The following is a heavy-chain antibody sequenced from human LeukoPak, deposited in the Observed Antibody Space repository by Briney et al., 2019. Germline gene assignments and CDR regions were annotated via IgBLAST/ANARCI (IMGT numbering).Heavy chain of an antibody. V-gene: IGHV4-39*07. D-gene: IGHD3-9*01. J-gene: IGHJ3*02. CDR2: INHSGST. Sequence: SETLSLTCTVSGGSISSSSYYWGWIRQPPGKGLEWIGEINHSGSTNYNPSLKSRATISVDTSKNQFSLKLSSVTAADTAVYYCASLQAGLTGTLAAFDIWGQGTMVTVSS. CDR1: GGSISSSSYY. CDR3: ASLQAGLTGTLAAFDI.